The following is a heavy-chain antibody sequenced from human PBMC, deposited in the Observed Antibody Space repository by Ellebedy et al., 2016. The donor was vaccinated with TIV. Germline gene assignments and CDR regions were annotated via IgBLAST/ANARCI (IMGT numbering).Heavy chain of an antibody. CDR1: GFTFSSYA. V-gene: IGHV3-23*01. CDR2: ISGSGGST. J-gene: IGHJ4*02. Sequence: GESLKISXAASGFTFSSYAMSWVRQAPGKGLEWVSAISGSGGSTYYADSVKGRFTISRDNSKNTLYLQMNSLRAEDTAVYYCAKVLLWFGERFGDDYWGQGTLVTVSS. CDR3: AKVLLWFGERFGDDY. D-gene: IGHD3-10*01.